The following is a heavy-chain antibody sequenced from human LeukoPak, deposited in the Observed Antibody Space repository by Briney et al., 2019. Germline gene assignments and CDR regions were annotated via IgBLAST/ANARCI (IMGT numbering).Heavy chain of an antibody. D-gene: IGHD4-17*01. CDR3: ARDDFGYGDYVHAFDI. Sequence: GASVKVSCKASGYTFTSYGISWVRQAPGQGLEWMGWISAYNGNTNYAQKLQGRVTMTTDTSTSTAYMELRSLRSDDTAVYYCARDDFGYGDYVHAFDIWGQGTMVTVSS. CDR2: ISAYNGNT. V-gene: IGHV1-18*01. J-gene: IGHJ3*02. CDR1: GYTFTSYG.